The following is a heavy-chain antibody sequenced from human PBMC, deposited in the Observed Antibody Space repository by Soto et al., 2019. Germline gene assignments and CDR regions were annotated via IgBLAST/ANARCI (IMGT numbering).Heavy chain of an antibody. CDR2: ISYDGNNK. Sequence: QVQLVESGGGVVQPGRSLRLSCAASGLTFSRYTMHWVRQAPGKGLEWVAVISYDGNNKYYADSVKGRFTISRDNSKNTLSLQMNRLRPEDTAVYYCARFRSERPFDYWCQGTLVTVSS. CDR3: ARFRSERPFDY. CDR1: GLTFSRYT. J-gene: IGHJ4*02. V-gene: IGHV3-30-3*01.